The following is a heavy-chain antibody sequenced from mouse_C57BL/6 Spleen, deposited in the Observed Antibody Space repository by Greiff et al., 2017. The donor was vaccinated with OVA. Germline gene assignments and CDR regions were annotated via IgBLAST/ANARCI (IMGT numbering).Heavy chain of an antibody. Sequence: EVQLQQSGAELVRPGASVKLSCTASGFNIKDYYMHWVKQRPEQGLEWIGRIDPEDGDTEYAPKFQGKATMTADTSSNTADLQLSSLTSEDTAVYYCTTYYGSSSYYYAMDYWGQGTSVTVSS. V-gene: IGHV14-1*01. D-gene: IGHD1-1*01. CDR3: TTYYGSSSYYYAMDY. CDR1: GFNIKDYY. CDR2: IDPEDGDT. J-gene: IGHJ4*01.